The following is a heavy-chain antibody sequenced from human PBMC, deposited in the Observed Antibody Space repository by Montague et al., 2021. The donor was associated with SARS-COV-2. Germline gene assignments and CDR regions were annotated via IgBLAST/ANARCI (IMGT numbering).Heavy chain of an antibody. V-gene: IGHV4-34*01. D-gene: IGHD3-22*01. Sequence: SETLSLTCAVYGGSFGDDHWSWVRQPPGKGLEWIGDIKQSGSTXXXPSXXXRGTISVDTSKNQFSLKLTSVTAADTAVYFCARGHLSVSMIVVVFTSASYYFDYWGQGARVTVSS. CDR3: ARGHLSVSMIVVVFTSASYYFDY. J-gene: IGHJ4*02. CDR2: IKQSGST. CDR1: GGSFGDDH.